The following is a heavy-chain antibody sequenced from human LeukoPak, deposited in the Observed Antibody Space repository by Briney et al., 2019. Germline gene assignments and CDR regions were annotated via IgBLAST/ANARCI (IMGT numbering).Heavy chain of an antibody. CDR3: AKSGGYGLIDY. D-gene: IGHD1-26*01. V-gene: IGHV4-39*01. CDR1: GASISGSGYY. J-gene: IGHJ4*02. CDR2: IYSSGST. Sequence: SETLSLTCTVSGASISGSGYYWGWLRQPPGKGLEWIGSIYSSGSTYYNATLQSRVTISIETPKNQISLRLNSVTAADTAMYYCAKSGGYGLIDYWGQGTLVTVSS.